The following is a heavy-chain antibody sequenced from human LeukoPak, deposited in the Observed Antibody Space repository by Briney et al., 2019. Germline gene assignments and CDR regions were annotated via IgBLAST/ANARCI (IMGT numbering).Heavy chain of an antibody. CDR2: IIPILGIA. D-gene: IGHD2-2*01. V-gene: IGHV1-69*04. Sequence: GSSVKVSCKASGGTFSSYAISWVRQAPGQGLEWMGRIIPILGIANYAQKFQGRVTITADKSTSTAYMELSSLRSEDTAVYYCARQGYCSSTSCGPFDYWGQGTLVTVSS. CDR3: ARQGYCSSTSCGPFDY. CDR1: GGTFSSYA. J-gene: IGHJ4*02.